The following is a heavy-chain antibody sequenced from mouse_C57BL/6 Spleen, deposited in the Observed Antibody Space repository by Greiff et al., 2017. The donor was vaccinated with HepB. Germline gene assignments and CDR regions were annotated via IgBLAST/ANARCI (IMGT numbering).Heavy chain of an antibody. D-gene: IGHD1-1*01. CDR2: IYPRSGNT. V-gene: IGHV1-81*01. CDR3: ARREYYDGSSYWYFDV. CDR1: GYTFTSYG. Sequence: QVQLKESGAELARPGASVKLSCKASGYTFTSYGISWVKQRTGQGLEWIGEIYPRSGNTYYNEKFKGKATLTADKSSSTAYMELRSLTSEDSAVYVCARREYYDGSSYWYFDVWGTGTTVTVSS. J-gene: IGHJ1*03.